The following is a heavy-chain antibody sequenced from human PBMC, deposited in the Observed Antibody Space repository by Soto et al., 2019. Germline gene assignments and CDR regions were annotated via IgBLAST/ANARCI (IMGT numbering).Heavy chain of an antibody. D-gene: IGHD6-6*01. CDR1: GFTFSSYS. CDR2: ISSSSSYI. J-gene: IGHJ4*02. V-gene: IGHV3-21*01. Sequence: GGSLRLSCAASGFTFSSYSMNWVRQAPGKGLEWVSSISSSSSYIYYADSVKGRFTISRDNAKNSLYLQMNSLRAEDTAVYYCARASSSSSRGFDYWGQGTLVTVSS. CDR3: ARASSSSSRGFDY.